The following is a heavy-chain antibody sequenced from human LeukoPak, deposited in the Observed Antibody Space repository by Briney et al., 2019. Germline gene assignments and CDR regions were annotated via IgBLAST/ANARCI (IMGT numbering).Heavy chain of an antibody. CDR3: ARAIGLDFDF. Sequence: GGSLRLSCAASGFTFSGYWMHWVRQAPGKGLVWVSRINSDGSSTTYADSVKGRFTISRDNAKNTLYLQMNSLKAEDTAMYYCARAIGLDFDFWGQGTLVTVSS. J-gene: IGHJ4*02. CDR1: GFTFSGYW. CDR2: INSDGSST. V-gene: IGHV3-74*01. D-gene: IGHD2/OR15-2a*01.